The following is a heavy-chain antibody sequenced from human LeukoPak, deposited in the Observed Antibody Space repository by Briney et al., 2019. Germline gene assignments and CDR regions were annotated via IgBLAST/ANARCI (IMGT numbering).Heavy chain of an antibody. CDR1: GGSVSDYY. D-gene: IGHD7-27*01. CDR2: IYHTGST. CDR3: ASRKLGNDY. J-gene: IGHJ4*02. V-gene: IGHV4-59*02. Sequence: SETLSLTCTISGGSVSDYYWSWIRQSPGKGLEWIGYIYHTGSTSYSPSLKSRVTILADTSQNQFSLKLSSVTAADTAVYYCASRKLGNDYWGQGTLVTVSS.